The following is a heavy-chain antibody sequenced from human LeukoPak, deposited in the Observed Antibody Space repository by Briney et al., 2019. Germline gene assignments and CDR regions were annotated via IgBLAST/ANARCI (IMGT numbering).Heavy chain of an antibody. Sequence: ASVKVSCKASGYTFTGYYMHWVRQAPGQGREWMGWINPNSGGTNYAQKFQGRVTMTRDTSISTAYMELSRLRSDDTAVYYCARDLAVSIAARCYYGMDVWGQGTTVTVSS. CDR1: GYTFTGYY. V-gene: IGHV1-2*02. CDR2: INPNSGGT. D-gene: IGHD6-6*01. J-gene: IGHJ6*02. CDR3: ARDLAVSIAARCYYGMDV.